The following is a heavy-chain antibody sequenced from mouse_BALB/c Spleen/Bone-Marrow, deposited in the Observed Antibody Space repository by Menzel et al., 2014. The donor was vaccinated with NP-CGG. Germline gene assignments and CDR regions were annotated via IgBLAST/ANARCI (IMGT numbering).Heavy chain of an antibody. J-gene: IGHJ2*01. CDR3: ARHYRYYFDY. V-gene: IGHV1-7*01. Sequence: VQLVESGAELAKPGASVKMSCKASGYTFTRYWMHWVKQRPGQGLEWIGYINPSTGYTEYNQKFKDKATLTADKSSSTAYMQLSSLTSEDSAVYYCARHYRYYFDYWGQGTTLTVSS. D-gene: IGHD2-14*01. CDR2: INPSTGYT. CDR1: GYTFTRYW.